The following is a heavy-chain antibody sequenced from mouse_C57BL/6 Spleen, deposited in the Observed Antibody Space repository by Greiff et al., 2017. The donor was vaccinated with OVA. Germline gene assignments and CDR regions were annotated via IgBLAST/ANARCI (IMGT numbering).Heavy chain of an antibody. CDR1: GFTFSDYG. V-gene: IGHV5-17*01. D-gene: IGHD1-1*01. Sequence: EVNLVESGGGLVKPGGSLKLSCAASGFTFSDYGMHWVRQAPEKGLEWVAYISSGSSTIYYADTVKGRFTISRDNAKNTLFLQMTSLRSEDTAMYYCAIYTNSDYYAMDYWGQGTSVTVSS. CDR2: ISSGSSTI. CDR3: AIYTNSDYYAMDY. J-gene: IGHJ4*01.